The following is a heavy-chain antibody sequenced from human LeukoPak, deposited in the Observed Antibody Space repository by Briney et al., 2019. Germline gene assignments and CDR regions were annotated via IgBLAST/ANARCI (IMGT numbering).Heavy chain of an antibody. J-gene: IGHJ5*02. CDR2: IRYDGSNK. Sequence: GGSLRLSCAASGFTFSSYGMHWVRQAPGKGLEWVAFIRYDGSNKYYADSVKGRFTISRDNSKNTLYLQMNSLRAEDTAVYYYAKHRGSSTCLNWCDPWGQGTLVTVSS. CDR1: GFTFSSYG. CDR3: AKHRGSSTCLNWCDP. D-gene: IGHD2-2*01. V-gene: IGHV3-30*02.